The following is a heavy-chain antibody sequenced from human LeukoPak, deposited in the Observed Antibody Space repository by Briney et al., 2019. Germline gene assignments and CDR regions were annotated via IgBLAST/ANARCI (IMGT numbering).Heavy chain of an antibody. V-gene: IGHV4-38-2*01. CDR2: IYQSGST. J-gene: IGHJ4*02. CDR1: GYSISSGYS. CDR3: ARQYPGGIVAAYYFDY. Sequence: PSETLSLTCAVSGYSISSGYSWGWIRKPPGKGRGWIGSIYQSGSTYYNPSLKSRVTISVDTSKNQFSLKLSSVTAADTAVYYCARQYPGGIVAAYYFDYWGQGTLVTVSS. D-gene: IGHD5-12*01.